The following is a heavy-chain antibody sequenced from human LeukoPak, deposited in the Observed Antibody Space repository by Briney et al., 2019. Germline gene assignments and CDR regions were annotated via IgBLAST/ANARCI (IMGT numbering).Heavy chain of an antibody. CDR3: AREHDEGGYSGYDDAFDI. Sequence: GRSLRLSCAASGFTFSSYAMHWVRQAPGKGLEWVAVISYDGSNKYYADSVKGRFTISRDNSKNTLYLQINSLRAEDTAVYYCAREHDEGGYSGYDDAFDIWGQGTMVTVSS. CDR1: GFTFSSYA. V-gene: IGHV3-30*04. J-gene: IGHJ3*02. CDR2: ISYDGSNK. D-gene: IGHD5-12*01.